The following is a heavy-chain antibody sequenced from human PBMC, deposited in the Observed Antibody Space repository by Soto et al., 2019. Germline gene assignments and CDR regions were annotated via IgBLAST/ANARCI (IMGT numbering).Heavy chain of an antibody. CDR3: ARGHNIVVVPAASPGRGWRRGYYYYAMDV. D-gene: IGHD2-2*01. CDR1: GGTFSSYA. J-gene: IGHJ6*02. CDR2: IIPIFGTA. Sequence: SGKVSCKASGGTFSSYAISWVRQAPGQGLEWMGGIIPIFGTANYAQKFQGRVTITADESTSTAYMELSSLRSEDTAAYYCARGHNIVVVPAASPGRGWRRGYYYYAMDVWGHVTKVTV. V-gene: IGHV1-69*13.